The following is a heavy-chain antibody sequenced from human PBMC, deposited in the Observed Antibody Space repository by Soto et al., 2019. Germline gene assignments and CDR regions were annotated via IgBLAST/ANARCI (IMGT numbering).Heavy chain of an antibody. CDR3: TRGAYYVSGTLPAYYFDS. CDR1: GYTLTDYY. J-gene: IGHJ4*02. Sequence: ASVKVSCKASGYTLTDYYIHWVRQAPGQGLEWMGWINPNSGGTNFAQKFRGWVTMTRDTSISTAYMELTSLKSDDTAVYYCTRGAYYVSGTLPAYYFDSWGQGNLGTVSS. V-gene: IGHV1-2*04. CDR2: INPNSGGT. D-gene: IGHD3-10*01.